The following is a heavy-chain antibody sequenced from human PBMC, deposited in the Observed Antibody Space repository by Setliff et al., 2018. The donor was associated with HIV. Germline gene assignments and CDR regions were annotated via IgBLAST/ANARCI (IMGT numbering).Heavy chain of an antibody. Sequence: PGGSLRLSCAASGFSFRDYYMSWIRQAPGKGLEWVSYITSSGSTIYYADSVKGRFTISRDNAKNSVYLHMSSLTAEDTAVYYCARDRPNWAMDYWGQGTLVTVSS. CDR3: ARDRPNWAMDY. CDR2: ITSSGSTI. CDR1: GFSFRDYY. V-gene: IGHV3-11*04. J-gene: IGHJ4*02. D-gene: IGHD7-27*01.